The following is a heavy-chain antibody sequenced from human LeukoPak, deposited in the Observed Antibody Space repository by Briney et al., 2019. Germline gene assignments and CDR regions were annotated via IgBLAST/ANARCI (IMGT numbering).Heavy chain of an antibody. CDR3: ARLRYFDWLLNPVDY. J-gene: IGHJ4*02. V-gene: IGHV3-21*01. Sequence: GGSLRLSCAASGFTFSSYSMNWVRQAPGKGLEWVSSISSSSSYIYYADSVKGRFTISRDNAKNSLYLQMNSLRAEDTAVYYCARLRYFDWLLNPVDYWGQGTLVTVSS. CDR1: GFTFSSYS. CDR2: ISSSSSYI. D-gene: IGHD3-9*01.